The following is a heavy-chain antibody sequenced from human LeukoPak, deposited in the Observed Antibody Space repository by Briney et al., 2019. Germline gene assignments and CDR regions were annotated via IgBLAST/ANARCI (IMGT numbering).Heavy chain of an antibody. D-gene: IGHD1-26*01. Sequence: PGGSLRLSCAASGFTFSSYSMIWVRQAPGKGLEWVSLVSSRGDNTYYADSVKGRFTISRDNSKYTLSLQMNSLRAEDTAVYYCAKDVRVGGGGMDVWGQGTPVTVSS. CDR2: VSSRGDNT. J-gene: IGHJ6*02. CDR1: GFTFSSYS. V-gene: IGHV3-23*01. CDR3: AKDVRVGGGGMDV.